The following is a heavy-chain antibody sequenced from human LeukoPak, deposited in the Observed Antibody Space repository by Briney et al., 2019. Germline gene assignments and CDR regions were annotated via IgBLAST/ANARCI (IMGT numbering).Heavy chain of an antibody. V-gene: IGHV4-59*01. Sequence: SETLSLTCTVSGGSISSYYWSWIRQPPGKGLEWIGYIYYSGSTNYNPSLKSRVTISVDTSKNQFSLKLSSVTAADTAVYYCARTHEYYYDSSGYYSDYWGQGTLVTVSS. D-gene: IGHD3-22*01. CDR1: GGSISSYY. CDR3: ARTHEYYYDSSGYYSDY. J-gene: IGHJ4*02. CDR2: IYYSGST.